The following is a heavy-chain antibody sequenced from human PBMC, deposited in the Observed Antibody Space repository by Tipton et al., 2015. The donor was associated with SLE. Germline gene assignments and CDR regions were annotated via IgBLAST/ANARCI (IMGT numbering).Heavy chain of an antibody. CDR2: VFNDGNT. CDR3: ARDGGGDMLDF. D-gene: IGHD3-3*01. V-gene: IGHV4-59*01. J-gene: IGHJ4*02. Sequence: GLVKPSETLSLTCTVSGGSISSYYWSWIRQPPGKGLEWIGSVFNDGNTYDNPSLKSRVTISVDTSKNQFSLKLTSLTAADTAIYFCARDGGGDMLDFWGQGALVTVSS. CDR1: GGSISSYY.